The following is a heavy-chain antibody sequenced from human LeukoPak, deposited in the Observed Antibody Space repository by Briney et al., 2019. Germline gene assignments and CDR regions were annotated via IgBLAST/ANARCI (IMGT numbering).Heavy chain of an antibody. CDR1: GYTFTSYD. J-gene: IGHJ5*02. V-gene: IGHV1-8*01. D-gene: IGHD3-22*01. CDR3: ARRLRSGAWFDP. CDR2: MNPNSGNT. Sequence: GASVKVSCKASGYTFTSYDINWVRQATGQGLEWMGWMNPNSGNTGYAQKFQGRVTMTRNTSISTAYMELSSLRSEDTAVYYCARRLRSGAWFDPWGQGTLVTVSS.